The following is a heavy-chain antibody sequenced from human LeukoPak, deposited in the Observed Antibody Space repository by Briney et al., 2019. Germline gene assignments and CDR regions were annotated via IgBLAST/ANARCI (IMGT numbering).Heavy chain of an antibody. V-gene: IGHV4-61*02. J-gene: IGHJ5*02. D-gene: IGHD2-2*01. CDR1: GGSISSGSYY. CDR3: ARPGPAAWRSWFDP. CDR2: IYTSGST. Sequence: PSETLSLTCTVSGGSISSGSYYWSWIRQPAGKGLEWIGRIYTSGSTNYNPSLKSRVTISVDTSKNQFSLKLSSVTAADTAVYYCARPGPAAWRSWFDPWGQGTLVTVSS.